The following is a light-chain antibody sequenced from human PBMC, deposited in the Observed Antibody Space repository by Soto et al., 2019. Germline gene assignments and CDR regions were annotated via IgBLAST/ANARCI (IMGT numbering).Light chain of an antibody. V-gene: IGLV3-9*01. J-gene: IGLJ2*01. Sequence: SYELTQPLSVSVALRQTARISCGGNNIGSKNVHWYQQKPGQAPVLVIYRDFNRPSGIPERFSGSNSVNTATLSISRAQAGDEADYYCQVWDSSTHVVFGGGTKLTVL. CDR1: NIGSKN. CDR2: RDF. CDR3: QVWDSSTHVV.